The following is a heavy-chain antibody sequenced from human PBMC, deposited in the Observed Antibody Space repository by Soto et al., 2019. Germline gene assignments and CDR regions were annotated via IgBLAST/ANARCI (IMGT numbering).Heavy chain of an antibody. V-gene: IGHV3-73*02. CDR3: TENNQAAARGRY. Sequence: EVQLVESGGGLVQPGGSLKLSCAASGFTFSGTTMHWVRHASGRGLEWVGRVSTKPNSYATAYAASVKGRFTISRDDSKNMAYLQMNSLETEDTAVYYCTENNQAAARGRYWGQGTLVTVSS. CDR2: VSTKPNSYAT. CDR1: GFTFSGTT. J-gene: IGHJ4*02. D-gene: IGHD6-25*01.